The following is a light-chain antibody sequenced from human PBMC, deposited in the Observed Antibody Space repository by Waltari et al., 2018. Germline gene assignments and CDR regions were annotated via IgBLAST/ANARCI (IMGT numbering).Light chain of an antibody. CDR3: SSYAGSNNLM. Sequence: QSALTPPPSASGSPGQSVTISCPGNSSDVGHYNYVSSYQQHPGKAPKLMIYEVTKRPSGVPDRFSGSKSGNTASLTVSGLQAEDEADYYCSSYAGSNNLMFGGGTKVTVL. CDR2: EVT. CDR1: SSDVGHYNY. V-gene: IGLV2-8*01. J-gene: IGLJ3*02.